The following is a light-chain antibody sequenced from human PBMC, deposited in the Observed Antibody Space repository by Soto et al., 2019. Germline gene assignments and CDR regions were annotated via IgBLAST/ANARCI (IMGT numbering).Light chain of an antibody. CDR3: QQLNSYSYT. Sequence: DIQLTQSPYFLSASVGDRVTITCRTSQGISSYLVWYQQKPGKAPKLLIYAASALQSGVPSRFSGSGSGTEFTLTISSLQPEDFATYYCQQLNSYSYTFGQGTKLEIK. CDR2: AAS. CDR1: QGISSY. J-gene: IGKJ2*01. V-gene: IGKV1-9*01.